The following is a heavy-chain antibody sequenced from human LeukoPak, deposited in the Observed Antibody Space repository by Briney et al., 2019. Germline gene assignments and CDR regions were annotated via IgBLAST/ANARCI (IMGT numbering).Heavy chain of an antibody. D-gene: IGHD6-6*01. CDR1: GFTFTNYW. CDR2: IKQDGSEK. J-gene: IGHJ4*02. Sequence: TGGSLRLSCAGSGFTFTNYWMSWVRQAPGKGLEWVANIKQDGSEKYYVDSVEGRFTISRDNAKNSLSLQMNSLRGEDTAVYYCVRALGSSSADYWGQGTLVTVSS. V-gene: IGHV3-7*01. CDR3: VRALGSSSADY.